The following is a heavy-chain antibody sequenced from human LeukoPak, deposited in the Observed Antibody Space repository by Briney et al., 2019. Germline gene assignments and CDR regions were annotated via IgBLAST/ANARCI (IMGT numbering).Heavy chain of an antibody. V-gene: IGHV4-34*01. Sequence: SETLSLTCAVYGGSFSGYYWSWIRQPPGKGLEWIGEINHSGSTNYNPSLKSRFTISVDTSKNQFSLKLSSVTAADTAVYYCARGVNFHITASWYYYYYMDVWGKGTTVTVSS. CDR2: INHSGST. CDR1: GGSFSGYY. D-gene: IGHD3-3*01. CDR3: ARGVNFHITASWYYYYYMDV. J-gene: IGHJ6*03.